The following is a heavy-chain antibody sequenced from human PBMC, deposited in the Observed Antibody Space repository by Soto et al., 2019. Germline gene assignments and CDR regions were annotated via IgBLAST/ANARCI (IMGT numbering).Heavy chain of an antibody. CDR2: IYSGGST. D-gene: IGHD3-22*01. V-gene: IGHV3-53*01. CDR3: AGGSGYYSRSVDP. Sequence: EVQLVESGGGLIQPGGSLRLSCAASGFTVRSNYMSWVRQAPGKGLEWVSVIYSGGSTYYADSVKGRFTISRDNSKNTLHLQMNSLRAEDTAVYYCAGGSGYYSRSVDPWGQGTLVTVSS. J-gene: IGHJ5*02. CDR1: GFTVRSNY.